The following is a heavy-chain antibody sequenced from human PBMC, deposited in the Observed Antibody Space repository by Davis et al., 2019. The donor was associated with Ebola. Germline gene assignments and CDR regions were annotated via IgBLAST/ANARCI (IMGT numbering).Heavy chain of an antibody. CDR3: AKEGGGSPGAFDI. J-gene: IGHJ3*02. V-gene: IGHV4-34*01. CDR1: GGSFSGYY. D-gene: IGHD3-16*01. CDR2: INHSGST. Sequence: PSETLSLTCAVYGGSFSGYYWSWIRQPPGKGLEWIGEINHSGSTNYNPSLKSRVTISVDTSKNQFSLKLSSVTAADTAVYYCAKEGGGSPGAFDIWGQGTMVTVSS.